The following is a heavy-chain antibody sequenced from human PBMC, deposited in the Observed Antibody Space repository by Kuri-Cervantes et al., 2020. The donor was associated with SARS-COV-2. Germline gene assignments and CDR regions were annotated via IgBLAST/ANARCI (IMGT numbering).Heavy chain of an antibody. CDR1: GYTFTSYD. CDR3: ARLDFWSGLPHYYYYGMDV. Sequence: ASVKVSCKASGYTFTSYDINWVRQATGQGLEWMGWMNPNSGNTGYAQKFQGRVTMTRNTSISTAYMELSSLRSEDTAVYYCARLDFWSGLPHYYYYGMDVWGQGTTVTVSS. J-gene: IGHJ6*02. D-gene: IGHD3-3*01. CDR2: MNPNSGNT. V-gene: IGHV1-8*01.